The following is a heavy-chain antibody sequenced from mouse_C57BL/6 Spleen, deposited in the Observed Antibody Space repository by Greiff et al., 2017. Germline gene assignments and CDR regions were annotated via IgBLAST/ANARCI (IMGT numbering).Heavy chain of an antibody. CDR1: GFTFSNYW. Sequence: EVKLQESGGGLVQPGGSMKLSCVASGFTFSNYWMNWVRQSPEKGLEWVAQIRLKSDNYATHYAESVKGRFTISRDDSKSSVYLQMNNLRAEDTGIYYCTGDTTVHYWYFDVWGTGTTVTVSS. D-gene: IGHD1-1*01. CDR3: TGDTTVHYWYFDV. CDR2: IRLKSDNYAT. V-gene: IGHV6-3*01. J-gene: IGHJ1*03.